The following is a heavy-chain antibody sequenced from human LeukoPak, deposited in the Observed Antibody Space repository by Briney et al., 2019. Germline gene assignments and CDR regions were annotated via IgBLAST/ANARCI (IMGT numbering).Heavy chain of an antibody. CDR2: ISSSSSSI. CDR1: GFTFSSYS. Sequence: GGSLRLSCAASGFTFSSYSMNWVRQAPGKGLEWVSLISSSSSSIFYADSVKGRFTTSSDSAKNSLYRQMNSLRGEDTAVYYCARTPPGGWYGSLDYWGQGTLVTVSA. J-gene: IGHJ4*02. D-gene: IGHD6-19*01. CDR3: ARTPPGGWYGSLDY. V-gene: IGHV3-21*01.